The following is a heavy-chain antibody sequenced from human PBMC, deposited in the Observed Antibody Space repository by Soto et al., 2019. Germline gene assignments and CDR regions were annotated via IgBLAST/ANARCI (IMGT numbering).Heavy chain of an antibody. Sequence: SVKVSCKASGFTFTSSAVQWVRQARGQRLEWIGWIVVGSGNTNYAQKFQERVAITRDMSTSTAYMELSSLRSEDTAVYYCAADFRVGALYGMDVWGQGTTVTVSS. V-gene: IGHV1-58*01. D-gene: IGHD1-26*01. CDR1: GFTFTSSA. CDR3: AADFRVGALYGMDV. J-gene: IGHJ6*02. CDR2: IVVGSGNT.